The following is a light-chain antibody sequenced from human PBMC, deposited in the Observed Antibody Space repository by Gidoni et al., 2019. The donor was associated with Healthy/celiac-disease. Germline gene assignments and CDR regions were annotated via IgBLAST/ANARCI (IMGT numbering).Light chain of an antibody. CDR2: GKN. V-gene: IGLV3-19*01. CDR3: NSRDSSGNHLV. J-gene: IGLJ2*01. CDR1: SYY. Sequence: SSELTQDPAVSVALRQTVRSYYASWYQQKPGQAPVLVIYGKNNRPSGIPDRFSGSSSGNTASLTITGAQAEDEADYYCNSRDSSGNHLVFGGGTKLTVL.